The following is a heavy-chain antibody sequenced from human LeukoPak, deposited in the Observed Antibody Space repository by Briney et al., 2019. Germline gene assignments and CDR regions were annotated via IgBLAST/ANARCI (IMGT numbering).Heavy chain of an antibody. CDR2: ISYDGSNK. D-gene: IGHD3-10*01. CDR1: EFTFSSYA. V-gene: IGHV3-30*01. Sequence: PGGSLRLSCAASEFTFSSYAMHWVRQAPGKGLEWVAVISYDGSNKYYADSVKGRFTISRDNSKNTLYLQMKSLTAEDTAVYYCARGQRESISGEFDCWGQGTLVTVSS. CDR3: ARGQRESISGEFDC. J-gene: IGHJ4*02.